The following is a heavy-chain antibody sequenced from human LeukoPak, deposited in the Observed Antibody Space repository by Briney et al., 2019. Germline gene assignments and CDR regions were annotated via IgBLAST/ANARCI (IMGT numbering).Heavy chain of an antibody. CDR1: GFTFSNAW. Sequence: GGSLRLSCAASGFTFSNAWMSWVRQAPGKGLEWVGRIKSKTDGGTTDYAAPVKGRFTISRDDSKNTLYLQMNSLKTEDTAVYYCTTDLNSGSYPVDYWGQGTLVTVSS. CDR3: TTDLNSGSYPVDY. V-gene: IGHV3-15*01. D-gene: IGHD1-26*01. CDR2: IKSKTDGGTT. J-gene: IGHJ4*02.